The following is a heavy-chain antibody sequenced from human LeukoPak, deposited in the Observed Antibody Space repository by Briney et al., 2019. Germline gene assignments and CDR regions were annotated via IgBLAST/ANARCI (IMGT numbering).Heavy chain of an antibody. CDR1: GYTFTSYG. Sequence: GASVRVSSTASGYTFTSYGISWVRQAPGQGREWMGWICAYNDETNSTRNLQGGVTMTTDRSTSTAYMELRSLRSDDTAVYYCARLFSMIGYYFDYWGQGTLVTVSS. D-gene: IGHD3-22*01. V-gene: IGHV1-18*01. J-gene: IGHJ4*02. CDR3: ARLFSMIGYYFDY. CDR2: ICAYNDET.